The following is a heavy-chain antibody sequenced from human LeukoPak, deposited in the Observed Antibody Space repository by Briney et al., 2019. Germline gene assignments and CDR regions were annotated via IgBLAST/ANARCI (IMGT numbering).Heavy chain of an antibody. V-gene: IGHV3-64D*06. J-gene: IGHJ4*02. CDR2: ISSNGDNT. CDR3: VRGTGY. Sequence: GGSLRLSCSVSGFTFSTYVMHRARQAPGKGLEYVSAISSNGDNTYYADSVKGRFTISRDNSKNTLYLQMSSLRADDTAVYYCVRGTGYWGQGTLVTVSS. CDR1: GFTFSTYV.